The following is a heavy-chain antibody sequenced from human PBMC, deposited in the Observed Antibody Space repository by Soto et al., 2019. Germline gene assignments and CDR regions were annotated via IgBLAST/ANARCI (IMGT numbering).Heavy chain of an antibody. CDR1: GFTFTSSA. Sequence: QMQLVQSGPEVKKPGTSVKVSCKASGFTFTSSAVQWVRQARGQRLEWIGWIVVGSGNTNYAQKFQERVTITRDMSTSTAYMELSRLRSEDTAVYYCAADLLHYDILTGYYSFDYWGQGTLVTVSS. J-gene: IGHJ4*02. D-gene: IGHD3-9*01. CDR2: IVVGSGNT. CDR3: AADLLHYDILTGYYSFDY. V-gene: IGHV1-58*01.